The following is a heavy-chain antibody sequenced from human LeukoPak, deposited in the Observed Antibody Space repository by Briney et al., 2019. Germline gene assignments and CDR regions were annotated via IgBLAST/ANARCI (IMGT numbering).Heavy chain of an antibody. Sequence: GGSLRLSCVASGFTFGTYWMHWVRQGPEKGLVWVAGITNDGTTGYADSVKGRFTISRDSAKSTVYLQMNSLSSEDTAVYYCGRERNFYYMDVWGKGTTVTVSS. CDR1: GFTFGTYW. CDR3: GRERNFYYMDV. J-gene: IGHJ6*03. CDR2: ITNDGTT. V-gene: IGHV3-74*01.